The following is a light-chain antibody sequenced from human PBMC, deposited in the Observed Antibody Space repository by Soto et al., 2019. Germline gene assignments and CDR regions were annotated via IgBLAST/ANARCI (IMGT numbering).Light chain of an antibody. Sequence: DIQMTQSPSTLSASVGDRVTITCRASQSVNNRLAWYQQKPGKVPKVLIYDASSLHSGVPSRFSGSGSGTDFTLTISSLQPEDFATYSCQQTYRTPLTFGGGTKVDI. CDR1: QSVNNR. CDR2: DAS. J-gene: IGKJ4*01. CDR3: QQTYRTPLT. V-gene: IGKV1-5*01.